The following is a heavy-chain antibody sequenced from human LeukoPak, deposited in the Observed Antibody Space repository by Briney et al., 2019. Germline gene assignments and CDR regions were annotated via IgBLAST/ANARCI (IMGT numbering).Heavy chain of an antibody. CDR3: AKNSGYSYGRNDY. D-gene: IGHD5-18*01. Sequence: PGGSLRLSCAATGFTVSSNYMNWVRQAPGKGLEWVSVIYSTRTTYYADSVKGRFTISRDNSQNTLFLQMNSLRAEDTALYYCAKNSGYSYGRNDYWGQGTLVTVSS. CDR1: GFTVSSNY. V-gene: IGHV3-53*01. CDR2: IYSTRTT. J-gene: IGHJ4*02.